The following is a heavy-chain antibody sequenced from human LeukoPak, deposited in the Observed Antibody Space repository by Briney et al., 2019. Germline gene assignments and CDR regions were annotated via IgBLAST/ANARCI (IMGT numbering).Heavy chain of an antibody. J-gene: IGHJ3*02. CDR1: GGSISSSSYY. V-gene: IGHV4-39*01. CDR2: IYYSGST. CDR3: ARLDDILTGQLFAFDI. Sequence: PSETLSLTCTASGGSISSSSYYWGWIRQPPGKGLEWIGSIYYSGSTYYNPSLKSRVTISVDTSKNQFSLKLSSVTAADTAVYYCARLDDILTGQLFAFDIWGQGTMVTVSS. D-gene: IGHD3-9*01.